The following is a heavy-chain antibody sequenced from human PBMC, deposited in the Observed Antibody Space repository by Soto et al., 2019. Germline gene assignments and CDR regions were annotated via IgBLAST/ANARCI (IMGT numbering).Heavy chain of an antibody. CDR3: ARDSDYEDFWSGYYLRRYDASDI. CDR2: ISISGSTI. J-gene: IGHJ3*02. CDR1: GFTFSSYE. D-gene: IGHD3-3*01. Sequence: WGSLRLSCAASGFTFSSYEMNWVRQAPGKGLEWVSYISISGSTIYYADSVKGRFTISRDNAKNSLYLQMNRLRAEDTAVYYCARDSDYEDFWSGYYLRRYDASDIWGKGKIVTVS. V-gene: IGHV3-48*03.